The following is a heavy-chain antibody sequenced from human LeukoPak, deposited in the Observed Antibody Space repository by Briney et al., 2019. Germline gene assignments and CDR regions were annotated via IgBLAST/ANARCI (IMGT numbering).Heavy chain of an antibody. Sequence: PGGSLRLSCAASGFTFSSYSMNWVRQAPGEGLEWLSSIGSTGAYIFYADSVKGRFTIYRDNAQNSLYLQMNSLRAEDTAVYYCARDRWERLRSVDYWGQGTLVTVSS. CDR2: IGSTGAYI. J-gene: IGHJ4*02. D-gene: IGHD1-26*01. CDR3: ARDRWERLRSVDY. V-gene: IGHV3-21*01. CDR1: GFTFSSYS.